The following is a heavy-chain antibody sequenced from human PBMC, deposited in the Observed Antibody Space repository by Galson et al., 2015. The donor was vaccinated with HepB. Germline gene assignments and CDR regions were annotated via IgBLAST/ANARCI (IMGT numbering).Heavy chain of an antibody. CDR1: GYSFTSYW. CDR2: IDPSDSYT. CDR3: ARHGGPKMVPDY. J-gene: IGHJ4*02. D-gene: IGHD3-16*01. V-gene: IGHV5-10-1*01. Sequence: QSGAEVKKPGESLRISCKGSGYSFTSYWISWVRQMPGKGLEWMGRIDPSDSYTNYSPSFQGHVTISADKSISTAYLRWSSLKASDTAMYYCARHGGPKMVPDYWGQGTLVTVSS.